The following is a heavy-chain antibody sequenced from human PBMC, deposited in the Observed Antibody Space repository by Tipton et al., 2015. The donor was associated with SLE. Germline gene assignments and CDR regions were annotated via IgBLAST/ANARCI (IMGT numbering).Heavy chain of an antibody. CDR2: IYQSGRT. D-gene: IGHD1-1*01. V-gene: IGHV4-59*12. J-gene: IGHJ6*03. CDR3: ARAPGLERSYYYYYYMDV. CDR1: GGSIRNDY. Sequence: LRLSCTVSGGSIRNDYWSWIRHPPGKGLEWIGSIYQSGRTIYNPSLKSRVTVSVDTSKNQFSLKLSSVTAADTAVYYCARAPGLERSYYYYYYMDVWDKGTTVTVSS.